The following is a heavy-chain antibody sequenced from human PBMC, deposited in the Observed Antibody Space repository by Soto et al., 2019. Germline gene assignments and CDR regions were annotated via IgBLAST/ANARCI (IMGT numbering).Heavy chain of an antibody. J-gene: IGHJ6*02. CDR1: GGSISYEYYH. Sequence: QVQLQQSGPGLVKPSQTLSLTCTVSGGSISYEYYHWTWIRQSPGKGLEWIGYIHYSGSIIYNPSFKSRVTISVDTSKHQFSLQLSSVTAADTAVYFCAREDDGGDRDYYGLDVWGQGPTITVSS. CDR3: AREDDGGDRDYYGLDV. CDR2: IHYSGSI. D-gene: IGHD2-21*02. V-gene: IGHV4-30-4*08.